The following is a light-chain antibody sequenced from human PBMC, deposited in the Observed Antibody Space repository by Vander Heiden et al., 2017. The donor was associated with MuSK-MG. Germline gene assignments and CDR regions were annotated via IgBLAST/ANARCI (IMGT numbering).Light chain of an antibody. CDR2: EVS. J-gene: IGKJ2*03. CDR1: QSLVNSDGNTY. V-gene: IGKV2-30*01. Sequence: DVVMTQSPPSLPVTLGQPASISCRSSQSLVNSDGNTYLTWFQQRPGQSPRRLIYEVSNRDSGVPDRFSGSGSGTDFTLKISRVEADDVAIYYCMQGTHVPRSFGQGTKLEIK. CDR3: MQGTHVPRS.